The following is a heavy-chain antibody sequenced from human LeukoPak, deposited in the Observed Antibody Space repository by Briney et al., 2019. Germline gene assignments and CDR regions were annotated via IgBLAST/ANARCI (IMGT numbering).Heavy chain of an antibody. Sequence: GGSLRLSCAASGFTFSSYAMHWVRQAPGKGLEWVAVISYDGSNKYYADSVKGRFTISRDNSKNTLYLQMNSLRAEDTAVYYCARDLGPKWELLPNLVYWGQGTLVTVSS. D-gene: IGHD1-26*01. J-gene: IGHJ4*02. CDR3: ARDLGPKWELLPNLVY. CDR1: GFTFSSYA. V-gene: IGHV3-30-3*01. CDR2: ISYDGSNK.